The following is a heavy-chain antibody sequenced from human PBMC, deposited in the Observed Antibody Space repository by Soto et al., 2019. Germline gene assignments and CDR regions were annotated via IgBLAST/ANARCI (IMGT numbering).Heavy chain of an antibody. V-gene: IGHV3-7*01. D-gene: IGHD3-3*01. CDR1: GFTFSSYW. CDR3: ARDWSDPYYDFWSGYYTGSFDY. Sequence: EVQLVESGGGLVQPGGSLRLSCAASGFTFSSYWMSWVRQAPGKGLEWVANIKQDGSEKYYVDSVKGRFTISRDNAKNSLYLQMNSLRAEDTAVYYCARDWSDPYYDFWSGYYTGSFDYWGQGTLVTVSS. J-gene: IGHJ4*02. CDR2: IKQDGSEK.